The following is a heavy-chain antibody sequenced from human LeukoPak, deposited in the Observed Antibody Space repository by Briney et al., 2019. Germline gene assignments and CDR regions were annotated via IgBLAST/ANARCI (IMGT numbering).Heavy chain of an antibody. J-gene: IGHJ4*02. V-gene: IGHV4-4*07. CDR3: ARYDSTTRNGFDY. CDR2: IYTSGST. Sequence: PSETLSLTCTVSGGSISSYYWSWLRQPAGKGLEWLGRIYTSGSTNYNPSLKSRVTMSVDTSKNQFSLKLSSVTAADTAVYYCARYDSTTRNGFDYWGQGTLVTVSS. CDR1: GGSISSYY. D-gene: IGHD1-14*01.